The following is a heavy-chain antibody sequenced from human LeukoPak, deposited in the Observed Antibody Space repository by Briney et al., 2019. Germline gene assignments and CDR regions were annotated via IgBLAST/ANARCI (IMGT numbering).Heavy chain of an antibody. V-gene: IGHV3-74*01. Sequence: GGSLRLSCAASGFTFSSYWMHWVRQAPGKGLVWVSRINSDGSSTSYADSVKGRFTISRDNSKNTLYLQMNSLRAEDTAVYYCARALTLYYDFWSGSSYFDYWGQGTLVTVSS. CDR3: ARALTLYYDFWSGSSYFDY. D-gene: IGHD3-3*01. J-gene: IGHJ4*02. CDR2: INSDGSST. CDR1: GFTFSSYW.